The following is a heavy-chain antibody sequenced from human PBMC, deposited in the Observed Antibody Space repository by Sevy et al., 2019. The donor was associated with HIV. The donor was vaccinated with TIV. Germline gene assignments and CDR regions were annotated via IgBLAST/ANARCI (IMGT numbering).Heavy chain of an antibody. CDR3: ARGGYYYDNAAYYALDS. Sequence: GGSLRLSCAASGFTFSSYAMSWVRQAPGMGMEWVAIIWSDGAYQYHGDSVKGRFTISRDNSKNTLYLQMNNVRVEDTAVYYCARGGYYYDNAAYYALDSWGQGTLVTVSS. J-gene: IGHJ4*02. D-gene: IGHD3-22*01. CDR2: IWSDGAYQ. V-gene: IGHV3-33*08. CDR1: GFTFSSYA.